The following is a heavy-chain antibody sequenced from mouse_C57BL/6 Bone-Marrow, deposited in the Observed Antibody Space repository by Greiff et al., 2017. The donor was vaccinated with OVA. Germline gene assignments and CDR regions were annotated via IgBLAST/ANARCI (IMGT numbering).Heavy chain of an antibody. J-gene: IGHJ4*01. Sequence: EVQLVESGGGLVQPGGSMKLSCVASGFTFSNYWMNWVRQSPEKGLEWVAQIRLKSDNYATHYAESVKGRFTISRDDSKSSVYLQMNNLRAEDTGIYYCTNYYGNYDYAMDYWGQGTSVTVSS. CDR2: IRLKSDNYAT. V-gene: IGHV6-3*01. D-gene: IGHD2-1*01. CDR3: TNYYGNYDYAMDY. CDR1: GFTFSNYW.